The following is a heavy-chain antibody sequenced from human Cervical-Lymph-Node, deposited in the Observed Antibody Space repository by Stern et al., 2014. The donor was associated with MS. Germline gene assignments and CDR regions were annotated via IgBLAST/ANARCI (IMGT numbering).Heavy chain of an antibody. J-gene: IGHJ4*02. V-gene: IGHV4-61*02. Sequence: QVQLQESGPGLEKPSQTLSLTCSVSGGSISSGSYYWNWIRQPAGKGLEWIGRISTSGSTDYNPSLKSRVTISADTSKNQFSLKLSSVTAADTAVYYCARKGGYFYYYFDYWGQGTLVTVSS. CDR3: ARKGGYFYYYFDY. CDR1: GGSISSGSYY. CDR2: ISTSGST. D-gene: IGHD3-22*01.